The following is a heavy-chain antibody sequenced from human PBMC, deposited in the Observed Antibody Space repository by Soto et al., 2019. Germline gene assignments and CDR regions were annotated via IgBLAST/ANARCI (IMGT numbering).Heavy chain of an antibody. CDR1: GFTFSNAW. D-gene: IGHD3-10*01. V-gene: IGHV3-15*01. CDR2: IKSKTDVGTT. J-gene: IGHJ4*02. Sequence: EVQLVESGGGLVKPGGSLRLSCAASGFTFSNAWMSWVRQAPGKGLEWVGRIKSKTDVGTTDYAAPVKGRFTISRDDSKNTLYLQMNSLKTEDTAVYYCTTDLWPPGYWGQGTLVTVSS. CDR3: TTDLWPPGY.